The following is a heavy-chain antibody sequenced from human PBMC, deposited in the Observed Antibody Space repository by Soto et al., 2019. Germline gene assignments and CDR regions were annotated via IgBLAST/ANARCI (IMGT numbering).Heavy chain of an antibody. D-gene: IGHD6-19*01. Sequence: ASVKVSCKASGYTFTSYYMHWVRQAPGQGLEWMGIINPSGGSTSYAQKFQGRVTMTRDTSTSTVYMELSSLRSEDTAVYYCARDFIAVAGTPRPSLCGMDVWGQGTTVTVSS. V-gene: IGHV1-46*01. CDR3: ARDFIAVAGTPRPSLCGMDV. CDR2: INPSGGST. J-gene: IGHJ6*02. CDR1: GYTFTSYY.